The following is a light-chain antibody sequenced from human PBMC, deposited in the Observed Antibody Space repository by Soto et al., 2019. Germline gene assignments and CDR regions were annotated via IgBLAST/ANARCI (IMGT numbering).Light chain of an antibody. V-gene: IGKV1-5*03. Sequence: DIQMTQSTSTLSASVGDRVTITCRASQSINPWLAWYQQKPGKAPKLLISEASILETGVPSRFSGSGSGTEFTLTISSLQPDDFATYYCQHYNSYSEAFGQGTKVDIK. J-gene: IGKJ1*01. CDR3: QHYNSYSEA. CDR2: EAS. CDR1: QSINPW.